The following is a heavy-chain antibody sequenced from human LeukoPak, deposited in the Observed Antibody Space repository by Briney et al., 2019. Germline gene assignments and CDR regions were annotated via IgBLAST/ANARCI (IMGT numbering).Heavy chain of an antibody. J-gene: IGHJ6*02. CDR1: GGSFSGYY. Sequence: SETLSLTCAVYGGSFSGYYWSWIRQPPGKGLEWIGYIYHSGSTYYNPSLKSRVTISVDRSKNQFSLKLSSVTAADTAVYYCARGSGNYYGMDVWGQGTTVTVSS. CDR2: IYHSGST. CDR3: ARGSGNYYGMDV. D-gene: IGHD2-15*01. V-gene: IGHV4-34*01.